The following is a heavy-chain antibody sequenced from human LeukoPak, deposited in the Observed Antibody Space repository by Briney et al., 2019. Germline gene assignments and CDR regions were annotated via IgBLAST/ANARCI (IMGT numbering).Heavy chain of an antibody. CDR1: GGYISSGGYY. V-gene: IGHV4-31*03. CDR3: AREIQYYYGSGAYYYYGMDV. J-gene: IGHJ6*02. CDR2: IYYSGST. Sequence: SQTLSLTCTVSGGYISSGGYYWSWIRQHPGKGLEWIGYIYYSGSTYYNPSLKSRVTISVDTSKNQFSLKLSSVTAADTAVYYCAREIQYYYGSGAYYYYGMDVWGQGTTVTVSS. D-gene: IGHD3-10*01.